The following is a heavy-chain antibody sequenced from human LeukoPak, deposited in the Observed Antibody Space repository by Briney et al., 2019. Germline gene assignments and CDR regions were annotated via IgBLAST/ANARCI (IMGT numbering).Heavy chain of an antibody. D-gene: IGHD3-3*01. J-gene: IGHJ4*02. CDR2: IIPIFGTA. Sequence: SVKVSCKASGGTFSSYAISGVRQAPGQGLEWMGGIIPIFGTANYAQKFQGRVTITTDESTSTAYMELSSLRSEDTAVYYCARDGGSSTIFGVVIPYFDYWGQGTLVTVSS. V-gene: IGHV1-69*05. CDR3: ARDGGSSTIFGVVIPYFDY. CDR1: GGTFSSYA.